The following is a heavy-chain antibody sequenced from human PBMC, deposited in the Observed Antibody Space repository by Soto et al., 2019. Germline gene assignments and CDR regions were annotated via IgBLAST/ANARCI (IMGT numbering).Heavy chain of an antibody. Sequence: PGESLKISCKGSVYSFSTYWIAWVRQMPGKGLEWLGLIYPGDSDTRYSPSFQCQVTISADKSISTAYLQWSSLKASDTAIYYCARHEQFYYNFYGMDVWGQGTTVNVSS. J-gene: IGHJ6*02. CDR3: ARHEQFYYNFYGMDV. V-gene: IGHV5-51*01. D-gene: IGHD4-4*01. CDR2: IYPGDSDT. CDR1: VYSFSTYW.